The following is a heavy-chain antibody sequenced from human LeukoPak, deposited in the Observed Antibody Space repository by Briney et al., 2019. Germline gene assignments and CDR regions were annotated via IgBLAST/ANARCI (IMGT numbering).Heavy chain of an antibody. J-gene: IGHJ4*02. CDR3: ASRTGSYYPFDS. CDR2: MYPGGSGI. CDR1: GYSFSNYY. D-gene: IGHD1-26*01. V-gene: IGHV5-51*01. Sequence: GESLKISCKGSGYSFSNYYIDWVRQMPGKGLEWMGVMYPGGSGIRYSPSFQGQVTISADKSIDTAYLQWSSLKASDSAMYYCASRTGSYYPFDSWGQGTLVTASS.